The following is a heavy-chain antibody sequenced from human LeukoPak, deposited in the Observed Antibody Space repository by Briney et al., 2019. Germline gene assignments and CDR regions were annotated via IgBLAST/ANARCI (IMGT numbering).Heavy chain of an antibody. J-gene: IGHJ4*02. CDR3: ARDRFGTTMIPSFDY. Sequence: SETLSLTCTVSGGSISSGGYYWSWIRQPPGKGLEWIGYIYHSGSTYYNSSLKSRVTISVDRSKNQFSLKLSSVTAADTAVYYCARDRFGTTMIPSFDYWGQGTLVTVSS. D-gene: IGHD3-22*01. CDR2: IYHSGST. V-gene: IGHV4-30-2*01. CDR1: GGSISSGGYY.